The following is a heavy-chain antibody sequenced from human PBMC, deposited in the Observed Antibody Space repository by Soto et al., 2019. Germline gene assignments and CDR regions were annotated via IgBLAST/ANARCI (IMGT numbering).Heavy chain of an antibody. CDR1: GFTFSSYS. J-gene: IGHJ2*01. CDR3: GSLDCSSTSCKYFDL. D-gene: IGHD2-2*01. CDR2: ISSSSSYI. V-gene: IGHV3-21*01. Sequence: GGSLRLSCAASGFTFSSYSMNWVRQGPGKGLEWVSSISSSSSYIYYADSVKGRFTISRDNAKNSLYLQMNSLRAEDTAVYYCGSLDCSSTSCKYFDLWGRGTLVTVSS.